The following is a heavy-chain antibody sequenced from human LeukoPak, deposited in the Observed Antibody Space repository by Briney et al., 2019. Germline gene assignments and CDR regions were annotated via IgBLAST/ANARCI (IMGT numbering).Heavy chain of an antibody. J-gene: IGHJ4*02. Sequence: GGSLRLSCAASGFTFSSYDMHWVRQAPGKGLEWVAFIRYDGTNEYYADSVKGRFTISRDNSKNTLYLQMNSLRDEDTAVYYRAKDRWMDTLINRPFDHWGQGTLVTVSS. D-gene: IGHD5-24*01. CDR1: GFTFSSYD. CDR2: IRYDGTNE. CDR3: AKDRWMDTLINRPFDH. V-gene: IGHV3-30*02.